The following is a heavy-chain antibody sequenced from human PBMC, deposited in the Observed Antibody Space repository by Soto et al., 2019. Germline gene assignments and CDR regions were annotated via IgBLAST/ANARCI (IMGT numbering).Heavy chain of an antibody. J-gene: IGHJ6*02. Sequence: QVQLQESGPGLVKPSETLSLTGLGSGDSISSFSYYWAWIRQPPGKGLEWIARIESSGPTFYNPSLKRRVSTSLDTSKNEFSLKVNSVTAAEKAVYFCASEKWVATDFYGLDVWGQGTTVTVSS. CDR1: GDSISSFSYY. CDR3: ASEKWVATDFYGLDV. D-gene: IGHD5-12*01. V-gene: IGHV4-39*01. CDR2: IESSGPT.